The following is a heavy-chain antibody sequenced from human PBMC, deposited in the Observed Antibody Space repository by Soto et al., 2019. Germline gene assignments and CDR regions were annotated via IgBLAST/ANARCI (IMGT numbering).Heavy chain of an antibody. CDR2: IITNFGTA. CDR3: ASRGQQLVTSYYYYGMDV. Sequence: QVQLVQSGAEVKKPGASVKVSCKASGDTFSSYAISWVRQAPGQGLEWMGGIITNFGTANYAQQFQGRVTITADESTSTAYMELSSLRSEDTAVYYCASRGQQLVTSYYYYGMDVWGPGSTVTVSS. CDR1: GDTFSSYA. D-gene: IGHD6-13*01. J-gene: IGHJ6*02. V-gene: IGHV1-69*01.